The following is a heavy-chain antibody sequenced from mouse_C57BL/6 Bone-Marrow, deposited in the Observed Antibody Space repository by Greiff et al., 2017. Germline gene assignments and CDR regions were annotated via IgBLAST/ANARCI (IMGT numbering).Heavy chain of an antibody. CDR1: GYAFSTYW. CDR2: IYPGDGDT. Sequence: QVQLQQSGAELVKPGASVKISCKVSGYAFSTYWLNWVKQRPGKGLAWIGQIYPGDGDTNYNGKFTGKATLTADKSSSTAYMQLSSRISEDSAVYFCARGWDYFDYWGKGTTLTVSS. D-gene: IGHD3-3*01. CDR3: ARGWDYFDY. V-gene: IGHV1-80*01. J-gene: IGHJ2*01.